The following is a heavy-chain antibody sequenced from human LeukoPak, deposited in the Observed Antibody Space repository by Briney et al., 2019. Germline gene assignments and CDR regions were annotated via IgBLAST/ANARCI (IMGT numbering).Heavy chain of an antibody. J-gene: IGHJ3*02. CDR3: ARDSGYGSGSYYTFDI. V-gene: IGHV3-20*04. D-gene: IGHD3-10*01. CDR2: INWNGGST. CDR1: GFTFDDYG. Sequence: GGSLRLSCAASGFTFDDYGMSWVRQAPGKGLEWVSGINWNGGSTGYADSVKGRFTISRDNAKNSLYLQMNSLRAEDTAVYYCARDSGYGSGSYYTFDIWGQGTMVTVSS.